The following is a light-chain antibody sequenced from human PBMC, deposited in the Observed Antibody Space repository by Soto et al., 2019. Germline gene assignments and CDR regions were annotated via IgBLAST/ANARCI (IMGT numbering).Light chain of an antibody. CDR2: ATS. CDR3: QNYNRAPLT. V-gene: IGKV1-27*01. CDR1: PDISNS. Sequence: DLQMTQSPSSLSASVGDRVTITCRASPDISNSLAWYQQQPGKVPKVLIYATSILQSGVPARFSGSGSGPDFTLAISSLQPEDVATYYCQNYNRAPLTFGGGTKVEI. J-gene: IGKJ4*01.